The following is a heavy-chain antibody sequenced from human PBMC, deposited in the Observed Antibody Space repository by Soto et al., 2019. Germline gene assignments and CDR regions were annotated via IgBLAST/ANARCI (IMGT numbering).Heavy chain of an antibody. D-gene: IGHD3-22*01. Sequence: ASVKVSCKASGYTFTSYAMHWVRQAPGQRLEWMGWINAGNGNTKYSQKFQGRVTITRDTSASTAYMELSSLRSEDTAVYYCAREVVVTSCMDVWVQGTTVTVSS. CDR2: INAGNGNT. J-gene: IGHJ6*02. CDR1: GYTFTSYA. CDR3: AREVVVTSCMDV. V-gene: IGHV1-3*01.